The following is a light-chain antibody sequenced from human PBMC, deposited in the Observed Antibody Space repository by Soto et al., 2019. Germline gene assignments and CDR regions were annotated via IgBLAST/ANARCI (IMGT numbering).Light chain of an antibody. V-gene: IGKV3-15*01. CDR2: GAS. CDR1: QSVSSN. J-gene: IGKJ1*01. CDR3: QQYKYWLWT. Sequence: EIVMTQNTATLSVSPGERATLACRASQSVSSNLAWYQQNPGQAPRXLIYGASTRATGIPARFSGSWSGTAGTITISCLQSEDFEVYYCQQYKYWLWTFCQGTNVDIK.